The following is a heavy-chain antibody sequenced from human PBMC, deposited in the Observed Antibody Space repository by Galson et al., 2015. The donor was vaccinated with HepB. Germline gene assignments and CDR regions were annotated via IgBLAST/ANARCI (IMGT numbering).Heavy chain of an antibody. J-gene: IGHJ4*02. D-gene: IGHD6-6*01. CDR1: GFTFSSYG. CDR3: AREVGEYSSSRLDY. V-gene: IGHV3-33*01. CDR2: IWYDGSNK. Sequence: SLRLSCAASGFTFSSYGMHWVRQAPGKGLEWVAVIWYDGSNKYYADSVKGRFTISRDNSKNTLYLQMNSLRAEDTAVYYCAREVGEYSSSRLDYWGQGTLVTVSS.